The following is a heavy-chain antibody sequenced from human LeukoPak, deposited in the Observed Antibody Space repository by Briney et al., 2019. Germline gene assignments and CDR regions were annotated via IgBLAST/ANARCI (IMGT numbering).Heavy chain of an antibody. CDR3: AKTVTTGYHYGMDV. Sequence: PGGSLRLSCAASGFTFTNYAMSWVRQAPGKGLEWVSAIGGSTYYADSVKGRFTISRDNSKNTLYLQMNSLRAEDTAVYYCAKTVTTGYHYGMDVWGQGATVTVSS. CDR2: IGGST. D-gene: IGHD4-17*01. V-gene: IGHV3-23*01. CDR1: GFTFTNYA. J-gene: IGHJ6*02.